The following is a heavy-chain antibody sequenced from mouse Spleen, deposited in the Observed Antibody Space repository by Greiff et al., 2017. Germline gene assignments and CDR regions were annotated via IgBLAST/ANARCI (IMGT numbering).Heavy chain of an antibody. CDR1: GFNIKDDY. V-gene: IGHV14-4*01. Sequence: EVKLVESGAELVRPGASVKLSCTASGFNIKDDYMHWVKQRPEQGLEWIGWIDPENGDTEYASKFQGKATITADTSSNTAYLQLSSLTSEDTAVYYCTTGDDGSHFDYWGQGTTLTVSS. D-gene: IGHD2-3*01. CDR2: IDPENGDT. CDR3: TTGDDGSHFDY. J-gene: IGHJ2*01.